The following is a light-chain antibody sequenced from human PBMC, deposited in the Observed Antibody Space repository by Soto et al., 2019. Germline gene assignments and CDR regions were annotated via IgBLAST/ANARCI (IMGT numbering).Light chain of an antibody. J-gene: IGKJ1*01. CDR1: QGINRW. Sequence: DIQMTQSPSSLSASIGDRITITCRASQGINRWLAWYQQKPGKVPKVLIYDASNLEGGVPSRFSGSGSGTEFTLTINSLQPDDFATYYCQQYSSYWTFGQGTKVDIK. CDR2: DAS. CDR3: QQYSSYWT. V-gene: IGKV1-5*01.